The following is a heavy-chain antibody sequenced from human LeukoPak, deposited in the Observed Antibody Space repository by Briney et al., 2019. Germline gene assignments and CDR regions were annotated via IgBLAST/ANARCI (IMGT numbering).Heavy chain of an antibody. J-gene: IGHJ6*03. CDR2: ISGSGGST. Sequence: RGSLRLSCAASGFTFSSYAMSWVRQAPGKGLEWVSAISGSGGSTYYADSVKGRFTISRDNSKNTLYLQMNSLRAEDTAVYYCAKDLEWLSRYYYYYMDVWGKGTTVTVSS. CDR1: GFTFSSYA. D-gene: IGHD3-3*01. CDR3: AKDLEWLSRYYYYYMDV. V-gene: IGHV3-23*01.